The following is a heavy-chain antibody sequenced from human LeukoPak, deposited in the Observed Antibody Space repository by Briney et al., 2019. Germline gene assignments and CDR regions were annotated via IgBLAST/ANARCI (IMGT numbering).Heavy chain of an antibody. J-gene: IGHJ4*02. CDR3: ARLGHDYNDFDY. V-gene: IGHV4-4*07. D-gene: IGHD5-24*01. Sequence: SETLSLTCTVSGGSISSYYWSWIRRPAGKGLEWIGRIYTSGSTNYNPSLKSRVTMSVDTSKNQFSLKLSSVTAADTAVYYCARLGHDYNDFDYWGQGTLVTVSS. CDR1: GGSISSYY. CDR2: IYTSGST.